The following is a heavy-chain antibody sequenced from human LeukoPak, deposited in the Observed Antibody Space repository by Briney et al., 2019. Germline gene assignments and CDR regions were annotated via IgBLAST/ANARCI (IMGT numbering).Heavy chain of an antibody. CDR2: IIPILGIA. Sequence: GASVKVSCKASGGTFISYTISWLRQAPGQGLEWMGRIIPILGIANYAQKFQGRVTITADKSTSTVYMELSSLRSEDTAVYYCARYYGGNSSLDYWGQGTLVTVSS. D-gene: IGHD4-23*01. CDR1: GGTFISYT. V-gene: IGHV1-69*02. J-gene: IGHJ4*02. CDR3: ARYYGGNSSLDY.